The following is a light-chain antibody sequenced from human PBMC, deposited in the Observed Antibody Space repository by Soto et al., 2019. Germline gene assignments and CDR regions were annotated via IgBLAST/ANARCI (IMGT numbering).Light chain of an antibody. V-gene: IGLV2-8*01. J-gene: IGLJ1*01. Sequence: QSVLTQPPSASGSPGQSVTISCTGTSSDIGGYNFVSWYQHHPDKAPKLMIYEITKRPSGVPARVSGSKSDNTASLTVSGLQAEDEADYYCISYAGSNNYVFGTGTKLTVL. CDR3: ISYAGSNNYV. CDR2: EIT. CDR1: SSDIGGYNF.